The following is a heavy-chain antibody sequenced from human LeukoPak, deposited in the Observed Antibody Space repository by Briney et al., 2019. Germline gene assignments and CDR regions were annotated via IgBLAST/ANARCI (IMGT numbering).Heavy chain of an antibody. CDR1: GGSISSGSYC. CDR3: ARETAAGTS. Sequence: PSETLSLTCTVSGGSISSGSYCWSWIRQPAGKGLEWIGRIYTSGSTNYNPSLKSRVTISVDTSKNQFSLKLSSVTAADTAVYYCARETAAGTSWGQGTLVTVSS. CDR2: IYTSGST. D-gene: IGHD6-13*01. V-gene: IGHV4-61*02. J-gene: IGHJ4*02.